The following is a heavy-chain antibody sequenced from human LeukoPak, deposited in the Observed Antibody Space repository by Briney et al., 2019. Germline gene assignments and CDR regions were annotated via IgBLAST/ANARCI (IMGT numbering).Heavy chain of an antibody. CDR1: GYTFTSYD. J-gene: IGHJ4*02. CDR2: MNPNSGNT. D-gene: IGHD4-17*01. V-gene: IGHV1-8*01. Sequence: ASVKVSCKASGYTFTSYDINWVRQATGQGLEWMGWMNPNSGNTGYAQKFQGRVTMTRNTSISTAYMELSSLRSEDTAVYYCARVTTPYDYGDWSFDYWGQGTLVTVSS. CDR3: ARVTTPYDYGDWSFDY.